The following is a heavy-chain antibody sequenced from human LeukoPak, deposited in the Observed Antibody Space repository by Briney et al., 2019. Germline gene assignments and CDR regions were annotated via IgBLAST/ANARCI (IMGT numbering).Heavy chain of an antibody. CDR3: ARGGSWYGLDY. CDR1: GGSLSSYY. CDR2: IYYSGST. D-gene: IGHD6-13*01. V-gene: IGHV4-59*01. J-gene: IGHJ4*02. Sequence: PSETLSLTCTVSGGSLSSYYWSWIRQPPGKGLEWIGYIYYSGSTNYNPSLKSRVTISVDTSKNQFSLKLSSVAAADTAVYYCARGGSWYGLDYWGQGTLVTVSS.